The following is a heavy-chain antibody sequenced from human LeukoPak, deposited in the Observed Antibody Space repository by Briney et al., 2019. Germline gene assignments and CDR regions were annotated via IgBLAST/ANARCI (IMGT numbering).Heavy chain of an antibody. CDR3: ARDRARRIAAAGFDYYYGMDV. CDR2: ISSSSSYI. CDR1: GFTFSSYS. V-gene: IGHV3-21*01. D-gene: IGHD6-13*01. J-gene: IGHJ6*02. Sequence: GGSLRLSCAASGFTFSSYSMNWVRQAPGKGLEWVSSISSSSSYIYYADSVKGRFTISRDNAKNSLYLQMNSLRAEDTAVYYCARDRARRIAAAGFDYYYGMDVWGQGTTVTVSS.